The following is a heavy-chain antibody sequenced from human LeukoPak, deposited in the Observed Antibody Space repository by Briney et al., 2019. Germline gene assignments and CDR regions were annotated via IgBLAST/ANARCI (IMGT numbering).Heavy chain of an antibody. V-gene: IGHV3-30*18. CDR3: AKDHRFSGWLPSADDAFDI. CDR1: GFTFSSYG. J-gene: IGHJ3*02. Sequence: HAGGSLRLSCAASGFTFSSYGMHWVGQAPGKGLEWVAVISYDGSNKYYADSVKGRFIISRDNSKNTLYLQMNSLRAEDTAVYYCAKDHRFSGWLPSADDAFDIWGHGTMVTVSS. CDR2: ISYDGSNK. D-gene: IGHD6-19*01.